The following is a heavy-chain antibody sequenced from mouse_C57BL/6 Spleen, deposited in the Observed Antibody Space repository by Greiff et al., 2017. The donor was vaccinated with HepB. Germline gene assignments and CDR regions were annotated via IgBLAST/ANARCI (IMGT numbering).Heavy chain of an antibody. CDR1: GFTFSDYY. D-gene: IGHD2-3*01. J-gene: IGHJ1*03. CDR2: INYDGSST. Sequence: EVKLVESEGGLVQPGSSMKLSCTASGFTFSDYYMAWVRQVPEKGLEWVANINYDGSSTYYLDSLKSRFIISRDNAKNILYLQMSSLKSEDTATYYCARDEAYDGYYVGYFDVWGTGTTVTVSS. CDR3: ARDEAYDGYYVGYFDV. V-gene: IGHV5-16*01.